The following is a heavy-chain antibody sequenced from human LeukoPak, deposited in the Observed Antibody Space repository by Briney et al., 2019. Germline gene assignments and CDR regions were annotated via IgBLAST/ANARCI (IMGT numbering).Heavy chain of an antibody. CDR2: VYIGGSP. J-gene: IGHJ6*02. Sequence: SESLSLTRTVSGDSMSIFHWTWVRQPAGQGLEWIGRVYIGGSPNYNPSLKSRVTMSLDTSKNQFSLKLASVTAADTAIYYCARDNPARDYYYGMDVWGQGTTVTVSS. V-gene: IGHV4-4*07. CDR1: GDSMSIFH. CDR3: ARDNPARDYYYGMDV.